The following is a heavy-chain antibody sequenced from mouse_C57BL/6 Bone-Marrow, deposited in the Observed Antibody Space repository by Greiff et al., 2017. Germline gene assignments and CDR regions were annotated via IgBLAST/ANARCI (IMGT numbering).Heavy chain of an antibody. CDR3: AREGGFDV. CDR2: ISNLAYSI. CDR1: GFTFSDYG. V-gene: IGHV5-15*01. Sequence: EVQLVESGGGLVQPGGSLKLSCAASGFTFSDYGMAWVRQAPRKGPEWVAFISNLAYSIYYADTVTGRFTISRENAKNTLYLEMSSLRSEDTAMYYCAREGGFDVWGTGTTVTVSS. J-gene: IGHJ1*03.